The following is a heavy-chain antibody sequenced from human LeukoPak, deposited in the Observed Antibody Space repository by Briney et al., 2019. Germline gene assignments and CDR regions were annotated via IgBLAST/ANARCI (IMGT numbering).Heavy chain of an antibody. CDR3: ARERVSGSGSIDY. CDR2: ISSSGSTI. J-gene: IGHJ4*02. D-gene: IGHD3-10*01. V-gene: IGHV3-48*03. CDR1: GFTFSSYE. Sequence: GGSLRLSCAASGFTFSSYEMNWVRQAPGKGLEWVSYISSSGSTIYYADSVKGRFTISRDNAKNSLYLQMNSLRGEDTAVYYCARERVSGSGSIDYWGQGTLVTVSS.